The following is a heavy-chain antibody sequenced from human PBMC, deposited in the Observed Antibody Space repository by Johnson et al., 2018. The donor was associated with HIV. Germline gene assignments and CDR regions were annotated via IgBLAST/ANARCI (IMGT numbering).Heavy chain of an antibody. D-gene: IGHD6-6*01. J-gene: IGHJ3*02. CDR3: AKGGSSSTAFDI. CDR2: ISYDGSNK. CDR1: GFTFSSYG. V-gene: IGHV3-30*18. Sequence: QMLLVESGGGVVQPGRSLRLSCAASGFTFSSYGMHWVRQAPGKGLEWVAVISYDGSNKYYADSVKGRFTISRDNSKNTLYRQMNSLRAEDTAVYYCAKGGSSSTAFDIWGQGTMVTVSS.